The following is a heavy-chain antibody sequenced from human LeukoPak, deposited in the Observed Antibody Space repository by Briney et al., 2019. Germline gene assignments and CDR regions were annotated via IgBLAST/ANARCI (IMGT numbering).Heavy chain of an antibody. J-gene: IGHJ4*02. CDR1: GFTFSSYA. D-gene: IGHD2-2*01. CDR2: ISYDGSNK. Sequence: GGSLRLSCAASGFTFSSYAMHWVRQAPGKGLEWVAVISYDGSNKYYADSVKGRFTISRDNSKSTLYLQMNSLRAEDTAVYYCAKGRPLYCSFTSCYCGDYWGQGTLVTVSS. CDR3: AKGRPLYCSFTSCYCGDY. V-gene: IGHV3-30-3*01.